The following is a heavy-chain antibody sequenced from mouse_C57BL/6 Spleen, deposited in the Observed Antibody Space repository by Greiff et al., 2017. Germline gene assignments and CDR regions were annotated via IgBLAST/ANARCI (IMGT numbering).Heavy chain of an antibody. J-gene: IGHJ3*01. CDR2: INPNNGGT. CDR1: GYTFTDYY. Sequence: EVQLQQSGPELVKPGASVKISCKASGYTFTDYYMNWVKQSHGKSLEWIGDINPNNGGTSYNQKFKGKATLTVDKSSSTAYMELRSLTSEDSAVYYCASDGIYYYGSSYAGFAYWGQGTLVTVSA. D-gene: IGHD1-1*01. CDR3: ASDGIYYYGSSYAGFAY. V-gene: IGHV1-26*01.